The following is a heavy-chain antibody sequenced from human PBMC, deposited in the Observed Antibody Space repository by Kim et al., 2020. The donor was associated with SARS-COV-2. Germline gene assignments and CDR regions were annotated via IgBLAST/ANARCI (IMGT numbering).Heavy chain of an antibody. CDR2: GNM. V-gene: IGHV1-18*01. D-gene: IGHD1-1*01. CDR3: ARDYNWGCDY. Sequence: GNMRYAQEFQGRLPMTTDASTTKAYMELRNLRSDDTAVYYCARDYNWGCDYWGQGTQVTVSS. J-gene: IGHJ4*02.